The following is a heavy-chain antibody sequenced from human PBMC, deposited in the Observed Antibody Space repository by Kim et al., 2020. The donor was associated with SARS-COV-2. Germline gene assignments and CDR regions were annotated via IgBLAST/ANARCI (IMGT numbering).Heavy chain of an antibody. CDR1: GFTFSAYA. D-gene: IGHD3-10*01. CDR3: LAEIGSRSFDH. CDR2: IAYDGSHI. V-gene: IGHV3-30*04. Sequence: GGSLRLSCAASGFTFSAYALHWVRQAPGKGLEWVALIAYDGSHISYPDSVKGRFIISRDNTKSTLYLQMNSLRPEDTAVYYCLAEIGSRSFDHWGQGTLGPVSS. J-gene: IGHJ4*02.